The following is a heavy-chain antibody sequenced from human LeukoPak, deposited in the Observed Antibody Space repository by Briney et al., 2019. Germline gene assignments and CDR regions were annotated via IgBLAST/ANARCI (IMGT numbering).Heavy chain of an antibody. D-gene: IGHD1-26*01. Sequence: GGSLRLSCAASGFTFSSYGMHWVRQAPAKGLEWVAVIWYDGSNKYYADSVKGRFTISRDNSKNTLYLQMNSLRAEDTAVYYCAKDFGGSLDYWGQGTLVTVSS. CDR3: AKDFGGSLDY. J-gene: IGHJ4*02. V-gene: IGHV3-33*06. CDR2: IWYDGSNK. CDR1: GFTFSSYG.